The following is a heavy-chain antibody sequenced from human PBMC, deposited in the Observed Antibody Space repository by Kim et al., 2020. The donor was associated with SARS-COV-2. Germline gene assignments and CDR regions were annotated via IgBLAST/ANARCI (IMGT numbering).Heavy chain of an antibody. CDR1: GGSISSGSYY. V-gene: IGHV4-61*02. Sequence: SETLSLTCTVSGGSISSGSYYWSWIRQPAGKGLEWIGRIYTSGSTNYNPSLKSRVTISVDTSKNQFSLKLSSVTAADTAVYYCARDQGSDFDYWGQGTLVTVSS. J-gene: IGHJ4*02. CDR2: IYTSGST. CDR3: ARDQGSDFDY.